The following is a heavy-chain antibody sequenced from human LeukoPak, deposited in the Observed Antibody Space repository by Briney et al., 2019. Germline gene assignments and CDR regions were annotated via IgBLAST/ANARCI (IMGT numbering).Heavy chain of an antibody. D-gene: IGHD4-17*01. Sequence: PSETLSLTCSVSGDSISGHYWSWIRQPPGKGLEWVGRIHSSGSTDYNPSLKSRVTLSVDTSNNQFSLRVNSVTAADTAVYYCAGGPVTTFFWGQGALVTVSS. CDR1: GDSISGHY. CDR2: IHSSGST. V-gene: IGHV4-4*07. CDR3: AGGPVTTFF. J-gene: IGHJ4*02.